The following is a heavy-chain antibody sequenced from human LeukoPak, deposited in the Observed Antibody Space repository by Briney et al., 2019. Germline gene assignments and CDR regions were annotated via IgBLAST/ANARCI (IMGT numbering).Heavy chain of an antibody. D-gene: IGHD4-11*01. CDR2: MYTSGNT. CDR1: GFTVSSNY. CDR3: AKGGISDYKLDS. V-gene: IGHV3-53*01. Sequence: AGGSLRLSCAASGFTVSSNYMSWVRQVPGKGLEWVSVMYTSGNTNYADSVKGRFTISRDKSKNTVYLQMNSLRVEDTAIYYCAKGGISDYKLDSWGQGTLVTVSS. J-gene: IGHJ4*02.